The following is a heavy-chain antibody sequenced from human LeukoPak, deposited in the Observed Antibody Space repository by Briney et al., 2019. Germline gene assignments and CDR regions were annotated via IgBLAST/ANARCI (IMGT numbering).Heavy chain of an antibody. CDR3: TRHPAEGFVLLPDFDF. V-gene: IGHV4-4*07. D-gene: IGHD2-15*01. Sequence: TETLSLTCPLSRGSLSPHYWSWIRQPAGPALEGPGRTYTTGCTNYNPPLKSRVTISVHTSKKQFSLMLSSVPAADTSLYYCTRHPAEGFVLLPDFDFWGQGTLVTVS. CDR1: RGSLSPHY. CDR2: TYTTGCT. J-gene: IGHJ4*02.